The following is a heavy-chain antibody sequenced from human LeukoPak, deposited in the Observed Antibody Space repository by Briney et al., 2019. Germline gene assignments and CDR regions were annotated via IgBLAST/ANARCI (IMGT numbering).Heavy chain of an antibody. Sequence: PSETLSLTCTVSGGSFSSHYWSWNRQPAGKGLEWIGRIYTSGSTNYNPSLKSRVTMSVDTSKNQFSLQLSSVTAADTAVYYCARGYSSAMKWYFDLWGRGTLVTVSS. J-gene: IGHJ2*01. CDR2: IYTSGST. CDR3: ARGYSSAMKWYFDL. CDR1: GGSFSSHY. D-gene: IGHD6-19*01. V-gene: IGHV4-4*07.